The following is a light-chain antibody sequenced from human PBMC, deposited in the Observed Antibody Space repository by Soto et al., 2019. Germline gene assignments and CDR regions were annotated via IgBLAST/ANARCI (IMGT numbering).Light chain of an antibody. V-gene: IGKV1-39*01. CDR3: QQYNNWPRT. CDR1: QSISSY. Sequence: DIQMTQSPSSLSASVGDRVTIICRASQSISSYLNWYQQKPGKAPKLLIYAASSLQSGVPSRFSGSGSETDFTLTISSLQSEDFAVYYCQQYNNWPRTFGQGTKVDIK. CDR2: AAS. J-gene: IGKJ1*01.